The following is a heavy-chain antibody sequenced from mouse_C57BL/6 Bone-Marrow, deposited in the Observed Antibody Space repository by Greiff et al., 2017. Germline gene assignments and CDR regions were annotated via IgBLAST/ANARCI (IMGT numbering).Heavy chain of an antibody. CDR1: GYTFTSYW. V-gene: IGHV1-59*01. CDR3: ARDDYDGSTWFAY. Sequence: QVQLQQPGAELVRPGTSVKLSCKASGYTFTSYWMHWVKQRPGQGLEWIGVIDPSDSYTNYNQKFKGKATLTVDQSSSTAYMQLNSLTSEDSAVYYCARDDYDGSTWFAYWGQGTLVTVSA. CDR2: IDPSDSYT. D-gene: IGHD2-4*01. J-gene: IGHJ3*01.